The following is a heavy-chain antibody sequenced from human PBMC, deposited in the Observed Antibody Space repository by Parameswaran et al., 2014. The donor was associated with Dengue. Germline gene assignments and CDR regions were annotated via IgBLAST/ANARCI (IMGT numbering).Heavy chain of an antibody. D-gene: IGHD6-19*01. J-gene: IGHJ2*01. CDR3: ARYIAVAGTDWYFDL. CDR2: ISAYNGNT. Sequence: WVRQAPGQGLEWMGWISAYNGNTNYAQKLQGRVTMTTDTSTSTAYMELRSLRSDDTAVYYCARYIAVAGTDWYFDLWGRGTLVTVSS. V-gene: IGHV1-18*01.